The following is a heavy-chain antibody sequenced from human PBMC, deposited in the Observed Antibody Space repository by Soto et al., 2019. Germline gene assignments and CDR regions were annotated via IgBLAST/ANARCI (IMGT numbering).Heavy chain of an antibody. V-gene: IGHV4-39*07. J-gene: IGHJ6*02. Sequence: SETLSLTCTVSSGSISSTIYSWDWIRQPPGKGLEWIGSIFYSGSTYYNPPLKSRVTISVDTSKNQFSLKLSSVTAADTAVYYCARVFGFGGMDVWGQGTTVTVSS. CDR3: ARVFGFGGMDV. CDR2: IFYSGST. CDR1: SGSISSTIYS. D-gene: IGHD3-10*01.